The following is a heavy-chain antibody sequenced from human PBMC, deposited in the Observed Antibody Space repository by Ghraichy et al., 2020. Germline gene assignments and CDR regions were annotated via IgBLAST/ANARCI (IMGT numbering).Heavy chain of an antibody. Sequence: GESLNISCTVSGYSFTTYWIGWVRQMPGKGLEWMGMIYPGDSETRNSPSFQGQVTISVDKSISTAYLQWSSLKASDTAMYYCTRRAGASPTMLVDHWYFDLWGRGTLVTVSS. J-gene: IGHJ2*01. CDR2: IYPGDSET. V-gene: IGHV5-51*01. D-gene: IGHD3-22*01. CDR3: TRRAGASPTMLVDHWYFDL. CDR1: GYSFTTYW.